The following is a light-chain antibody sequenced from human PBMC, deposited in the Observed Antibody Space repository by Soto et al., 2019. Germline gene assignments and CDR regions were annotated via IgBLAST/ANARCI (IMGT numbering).Light chain of an antibody. CDR2: DAS. Sequence: EIVLTQSPATLSLSPGEGVTLSCRAAQDVTNSVAWYQQKSGQAPRLLIYDASARASGISVRFSGSGSGTEFTLTISSLQSEDFAVYYCQQYNEWPPITFGQGTRLEIK. CDR1: QDVTNS. V-gene: IGKV3-15*01. J-gene: IGKJ5*01. CDR3: QQYNEWPPIT.